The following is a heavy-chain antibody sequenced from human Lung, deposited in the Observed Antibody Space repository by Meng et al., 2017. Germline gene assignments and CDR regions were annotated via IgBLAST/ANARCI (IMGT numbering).Heavy chain of an antibody. V-gene: IGHV3-23*01. CDR3: ARGIWGFDY. CDR1: GFTFSSYA. D-gene: IGHD2/OR15-2a*01. Sequence: GESLKISCAASGFTFSSYAMSWVRQAPGKGLEWVSAISGSGGNTHYAESVKGRFTISRDNSKNTLYLQMNTLRAEDTAVYYCARGIWGFDYWGQGTLVTVSS. CDR2: ISGSGGNT. J-gene: IGHJ4*02.